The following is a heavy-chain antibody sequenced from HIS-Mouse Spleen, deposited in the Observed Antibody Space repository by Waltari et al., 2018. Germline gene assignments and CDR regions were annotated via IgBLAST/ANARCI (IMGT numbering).Heavy chain of an antibody. J-gene: IGHJ6*02. Sequence: QVQLVQSGAEVKKPGSSVKVSCKASGGTFSSYSISWGRQAPGQGLEWLGRIIPILGIANYAQKFQGRVTITADKSTSTAYMELSSLRSEDTAVYYCARGINYGDYAGLYYYYGMDVWGQGTTVTVSS. CDR2: IIPILGIA. D-gene: IGHD4-17*01. CDR3: ARGINYGDYAGLYYYYGMDV. CDR1: GGTFSSYS. V-gene: IGHV1-69*04.